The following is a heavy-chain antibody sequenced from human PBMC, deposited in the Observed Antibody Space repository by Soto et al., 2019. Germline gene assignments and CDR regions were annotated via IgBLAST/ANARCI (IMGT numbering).Heavy chain of an antibody. CDR1: GFSLSTSAVG. CDR2: IYWNDDK. V-gene: IGHV2-5*01. CDR3: AHRLGYSYGRYFDY. D-gene: IGHD5-18*01. Sequence: SGPTLVNPTQTLTLTCTFSGFSLSTSAVGVGWIRQPPGKALEWLALIYWNDDKRYSPSLKSRLTITKDTSKNQVVLTLTNMDPVDTAAYYCAHRLGYSYGRYFDYWGQGTLVTVSS. J-gene: IGHJ4*02.